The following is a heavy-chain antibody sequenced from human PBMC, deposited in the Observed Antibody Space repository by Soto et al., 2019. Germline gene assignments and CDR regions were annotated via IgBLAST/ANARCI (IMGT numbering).Heavy chain of an antibody. D-gene: IGHD5-18*01. CDR3: ARATAMVSHGMDV. CDR1: GGSISSGGYY. CDR2: IYYSGST. Sequence: SETLSLTCTVSGGSISSGGYYWSWIRQHPGKGLEWIGYIYYSGSTYYNPSLKSRVTISVDTSKNQFSLKLSSVTVADTAVYYCARATAMVSHGMDVWGQGTTVTVSS. J-gene: IGHJ6*02. V-gene: IGHV4-31*03.